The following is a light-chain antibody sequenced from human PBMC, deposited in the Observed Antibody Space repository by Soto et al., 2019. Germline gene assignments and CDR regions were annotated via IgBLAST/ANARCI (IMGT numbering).Light chain of an antibody. CDR3: QQYSSLWT. CDR2: GAS. J-gene: IGKJ1*01. CDR1: QSVSSNY. Sequence: EIVLTQSPDTLSLSPGERATLSCRASQSVSSNYLAWYQQKPGQAPRPLIYGASSRAPGVPDRFSGSGSGTDFTLTISRLEPEDLAVYYCQQYSSLWTFGKGTKVDIK. V-gene: IGKV3-20*01.